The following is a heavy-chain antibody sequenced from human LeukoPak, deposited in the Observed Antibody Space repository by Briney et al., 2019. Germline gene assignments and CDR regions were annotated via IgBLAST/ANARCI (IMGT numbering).Heavy chain of an antibody. Sequence: PSETLSLTCTVSGGSISGSSYYWGWIRQPPGKGLEWIGSIYYSGSTYYNPSLKSRVTISVDTSKNQFSLKLSSVTAADTAVYYCARHDSSGYPDYWGQGTLVTVSS. CDR2: IYYSGST. D-gene: IGHD3-22*01. V-gene: IGHV4-39*01. J-gene: IGHJ4*02. CDR1: GGSISGSSYY. CDR3: ARHDSSGYPDY.